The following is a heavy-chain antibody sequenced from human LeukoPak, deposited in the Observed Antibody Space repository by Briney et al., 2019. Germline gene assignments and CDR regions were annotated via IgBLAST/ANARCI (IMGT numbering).Heavy chain of an antibody. J-gene: IGHJ5*02. CDR2: MNPNSGNT. D-gene: IGHD3-16*01. Sequence: ASVKVSCKASGYTFTSYDINWVRQATGQGLEWMGWMNPNSGNTGYAQKFQGRVTMTRNTSISTAYMELSSLRSEDTAVYYCARGAAYFVADWSDPWGQGTLVTVSS. CDR1: GYTFTSYD. CDR3: ARGAAYFVADWSDP. V-gene: IGHV1-8*01.